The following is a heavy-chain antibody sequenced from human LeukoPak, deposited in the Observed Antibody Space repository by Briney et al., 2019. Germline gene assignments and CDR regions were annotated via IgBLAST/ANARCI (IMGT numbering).Heavy chain of an antibody. CDR1: GFTFSNFW. Sequence: GGSLRLSCAASGFTFSNFWMHWVRQAPGKGLVWVSRINSDGINTSYADSVKGRFTISRDNAKNTLNLQMNSLRAEDTAVYYCARDLGQYYDTSDNWFDPWGQGTLVTVSS. CDR3: ARDLGQYYDTSDNWFDP. V-gene: IGHV3-74*01. CDR2: INSDGINT. D-gene: IGHD3-22*01. J-gene: IGHJ5*02.